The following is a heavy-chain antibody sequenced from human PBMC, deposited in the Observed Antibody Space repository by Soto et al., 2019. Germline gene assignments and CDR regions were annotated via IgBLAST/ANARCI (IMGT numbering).Heavy chain of an antibody. V-gene: IGHV4-39*01. CDR3: ARLGRGVIIIGRGRFDP. D-gene: IGHD3-10*01. Sequence: ASETLSLTCTVSGGSISSSSYYWGWIRQPPGKGLEWIGSIYYSGSTYYNPSLKSRVTISVDTSKNQFSLKLSSVTAADTAVYYCARLGRGVIIIGRGRFDPWGQGTLVTVSS. J-gene: IGHJ5*02. CDR1: GGSISSSSYY. CDR2: IYYSGST.